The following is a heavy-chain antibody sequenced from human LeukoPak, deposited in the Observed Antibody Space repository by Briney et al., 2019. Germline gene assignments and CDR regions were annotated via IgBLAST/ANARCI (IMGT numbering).Heavy chain of an antibody. D-gene: IGHD3-22*01. CDR2: IYYSGST. CDR3: TRDVASSTYHFESSGLLDY. CDR1: GGSISSYY. V-gene: IGHV4-59*01. Sequence: SETLSLTCTVSGGSISSYYWSWIRQPPGKGLEWIGYIYYSGSTNYNPSLKSRVTISVDTSKNQFSLKLSSVTAADTAVYYCTRDVASSTYHFESSGLLDYWGQGTLVTVSS. J-gene: IGHJ4*02.